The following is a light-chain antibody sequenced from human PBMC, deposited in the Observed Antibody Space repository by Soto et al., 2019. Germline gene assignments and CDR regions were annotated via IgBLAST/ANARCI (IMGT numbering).Light chain of an antibody. CDR2: DAS. Sequence: EIVLTQSTATLSLSPGERATLSCRASQSVSSYLAWYQQKPGQAPRLLIYDASNRATGIPARFSGSGSGTDFTLTISSLEPVDFAVYYCQQRSNWPSTFGQGTRLEIK. CDR1: QSVSSY. V-gene: IGKV3-11*01. J-gene: IGKJ5*01. CDR3: QQRSNWPST.